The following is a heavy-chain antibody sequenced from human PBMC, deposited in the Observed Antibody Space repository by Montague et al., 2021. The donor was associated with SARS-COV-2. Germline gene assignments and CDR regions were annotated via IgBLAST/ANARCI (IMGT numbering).Heavy chain of an antibody. J-gene: IGHJ4*02. CDR3: ARHVTFGGVVVALDY. V-gene: IGHV4-39*01. CDR2: IFYSGTT. Sequence: SETLSLTCTVSGASISSSENSWGWLRQSPGKGLEWFGSIFYSGTTYFNPSLRSRIAISIDTSKNQFSLKVTSVTAADTAVYYCARHVTFGGVVVALDYWGQGHLVSVSS. CDR1: GASISSSENS. D-gene: IGHD3-16*02.